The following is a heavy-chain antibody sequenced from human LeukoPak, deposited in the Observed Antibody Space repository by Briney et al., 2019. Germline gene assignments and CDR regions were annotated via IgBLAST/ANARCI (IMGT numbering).Heavy chain of an antibody. CDR3: ARNLYSNYGTTDC. Sequence: KSSETLSLTCTVSGGSVSSGSYYWSWIRQPPGKGLEWIGYIYYSGSTNYNPSLKSRVTISVDTSKNQFSLKLSSVTAADTAVYHCARNLYSNYGTTDCWGQGTLVTVSS. V-gene: IGHV4-61*01. D-gene: IGHD4-11*01. J-gene: IGHJ4*02. CDR1: GGSVSSGSYY. CDR2: IYYSGST.